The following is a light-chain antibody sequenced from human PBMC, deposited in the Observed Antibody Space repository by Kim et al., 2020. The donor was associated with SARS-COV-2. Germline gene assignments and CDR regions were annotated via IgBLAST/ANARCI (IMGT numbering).Light chain of an antibody. CDR3: QTWGTDIHWV. V-gene: IGLV4-69*01. CDR1: SGHSDYS. CDR2: MNSDGSY. J-gene: IGLJ3*02. Sequence: GTLICAQDSGHSDYSIAWHQQQPEKGPRYWMMMNSDGSYREGDGIPGRFSASSAGAELYLTISSLQSEDEADYYCQTWGTDIHWVFGGGTQLIVL.